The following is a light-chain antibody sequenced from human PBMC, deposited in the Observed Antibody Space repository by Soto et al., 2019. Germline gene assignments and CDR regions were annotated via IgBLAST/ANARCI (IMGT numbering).Light chain of an antibody. CDR3: QQRSFRPEIT. V-gene: IGKV3-11*01. Sequence: EIVLTQFPATLSLSPGERATFSCRASQSVSNYLAWYQQKPGLAPRLLIFDASNRAAGIPPRFSGSGSGTDFTLTISNLEPEDFAIYYCQQRSFRPEITFGGGTKVEI. J-gene: IGKJ4*01. CDR1: QSVSNY. CDR2: DAS.